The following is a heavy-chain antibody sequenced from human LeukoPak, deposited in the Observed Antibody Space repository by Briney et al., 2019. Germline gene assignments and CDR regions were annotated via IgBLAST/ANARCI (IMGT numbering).Heavy chain of an antibody. CDR3: ARAETTVTTVPFDY. Sequence: ASVKVSCKASGGTFSSYAISWVRQAPRQGLEWMGGIIPIFGTANYAQKFQGRVTITADESTSTAYMELSSLRSEDTAVYYCARAETTVTTVPFDYWGQGTLVTVSS. V-gene: IGHV1-69*13. J-gene: IGHJ4*02. CDR1: GGTFSSYA. CDR2: IIPIFGTA. D-gene: IGHD4-17*01.